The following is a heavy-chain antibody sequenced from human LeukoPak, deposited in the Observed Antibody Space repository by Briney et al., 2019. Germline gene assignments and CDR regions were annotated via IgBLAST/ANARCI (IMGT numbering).Heavy chain of an antibody. CDR3: ARDSSGWYYFDY. CDR1: GFTFSNYE. CDR2: ISRSRGSSI. Sequence: GGSLRLSCAASGFTFSNYEMNWVRQAPGKGLEWVSYISRSRGSSIYYADSVKGRFTISRDNAKNSLYLRMNSLRAEDTAVYYCARDSSGWYYFDYWGQGILVTVSS. J-gene: IGHJ4*02. V-gene: IGHV3-48*03. D-gene: IGHD6-19*01.